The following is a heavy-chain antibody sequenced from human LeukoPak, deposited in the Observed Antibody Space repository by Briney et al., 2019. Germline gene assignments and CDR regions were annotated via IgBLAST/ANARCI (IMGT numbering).Heavy chain of an antibody. Sequence: GPALLRSSADNTSTKSQSSITWLLQAEGQRVGWVANIKKDGSDEYYMDSVRGRFTISRDNTKNSLYLQMNNHSAEDTAVYYCAGEEWYRFDPWGQGTMVTVSS. J-gene: IGHJ5*02. CDR2: IKKDGSDE. V-gene: IGHV3-7*01. CDR3: AGEEWYRFDP. D-gene: IGHD3-3*01. CDR1: TSTKSQSS.